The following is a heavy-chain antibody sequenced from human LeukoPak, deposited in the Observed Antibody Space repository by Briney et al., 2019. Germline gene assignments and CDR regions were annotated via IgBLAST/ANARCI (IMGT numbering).Heavy chain of an antibody. CDR3: ARARRITMIVVVTSYYFDY. J-gene: IGHJ4*02. Sequence: GSVTVSCKASGYTFTSYVMNWVRQATGQGLEWMGWMNPNSGNTGYAQKFQGRVTMTRNTSISTAYMELSSLRSEDTAVYYCARARRITMIVVVTSYYFDYWGQGTLVTVSS. CDR2: MNPNSGNT. CDR1: GYTFTSYV. D-gene: IGHD3-22*01. V-gene: IGHV1-8*01.